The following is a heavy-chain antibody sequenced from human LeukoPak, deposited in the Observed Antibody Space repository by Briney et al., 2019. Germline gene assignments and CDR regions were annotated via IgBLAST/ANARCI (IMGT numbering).Heavy chain of an antibody. Sequence: ASVKVSCKASGYTFTGYYMHWVRQAPGQGLEWMGWINPNSGGTNYAQKFQGWVTMTRDTSISTAYMELSRLRSDDTAVYYCAREDGSSGPYYYGMDVWGQGTTATVSS. D-gene: IGHD1-26*01. CDR2: INPNSGGT. V-gene: IGHV1-2*04. J-gene: IGHJ6*02. CDR1: GYTFTGYY. CDR3: AREDGSSGPYYYGMDV.